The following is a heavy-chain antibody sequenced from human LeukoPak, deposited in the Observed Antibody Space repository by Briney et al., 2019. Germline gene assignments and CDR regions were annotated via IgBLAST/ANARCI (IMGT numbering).Heavy chain of an antibody. D-gene: IGHD1-14*01. J-gene: IGHJ4*02. CDR1: DFTFTNYW. CDR2: VSTDGSRT. V-gene: IGHV3-74*01. CDR3: VRAQNGNHGLFDY. Sequence: GGSLRLSCAASDFTFTNYWMHWVRQAPGKGLEWVSRVSTDGSRTSYADSVKVRFTISRDNAKNTVSLQMNGLRAEDSAVYFCVRAQNGNHGLFDYWGQGTLVTVSS.